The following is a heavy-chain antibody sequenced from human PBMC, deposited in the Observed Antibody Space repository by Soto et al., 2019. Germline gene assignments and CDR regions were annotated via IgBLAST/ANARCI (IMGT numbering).Heavy chain of an antibody. J-gene: IGHJ4*02. D-gene: IGHD5-12*01. CDR2: IWYDGSNK. CDR1: GFTFSSYG. Sequence: QVQLVESGGGVVQPGGSLRLSCAASGFTFSSYGMHWVRQAPGKGLEWVAVIWYDGSNKYYADSVKGRFTISRDNSKNTLYLQMNSLRAEDTAVYYCASPVEMATMSGFDYWGQGTLVTVSS. CDR3: ASPVEMATMSGFDY. V-gene: IGHV3-33*01.